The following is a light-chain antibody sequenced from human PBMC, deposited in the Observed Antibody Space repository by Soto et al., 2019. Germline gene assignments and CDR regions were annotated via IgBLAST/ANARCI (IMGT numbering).Light chain of an antibody. J-gene: IGKJ2*01. Sequence: DIVLTQSPGSLSLSPGERATLSCMASQSVTSDYLAWYQQTPGQTPRLLIYGASSRAAGIPDRFSGSVSGTEVTLTISRMEPEDSAMYLCHNYGYGPDTFVQGTKLDIK. CDR2: GAS. CDR1: QSVTSDY. V-gene: IGKV3-20*01. CDR3: HNYGYGPDT.